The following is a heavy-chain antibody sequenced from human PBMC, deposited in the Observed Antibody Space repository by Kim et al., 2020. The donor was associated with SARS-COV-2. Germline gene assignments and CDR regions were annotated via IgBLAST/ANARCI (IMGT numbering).Heavy chain of an antibody. CDR2: IIPIFGTA. V-gene: IGHV1-69*13. CDR1: GGTFSSYA. D-gene: IGHD6-6*01. CDR3: ARGKIAARPVYYYYGMDV. J-gene: IGHJ6*02. Sequence: SVKVSCKASGGTFSSYAISWVRQAPGQGLEWMGGIIPIFGTANYAQKFQGRVTITADESTSTAYMELSSLRSEDTAVYYCARGKIAARPVYYYYGMDVWGQGTTVTVSS.